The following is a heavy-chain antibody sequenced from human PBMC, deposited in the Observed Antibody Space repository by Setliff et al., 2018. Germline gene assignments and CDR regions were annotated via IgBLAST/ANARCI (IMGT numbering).Heavy chain of an antibody. CDR1: GGSISSGSYY. D-gene: IGHD3-10*01. J-gene: IGHJ5*02. V-gene: IGHV4-39*01. CDR2: IHYSGST. CDR3: ARVLVLGYNWFDP. Sequence: SETLSLTCTVSGGSISSGSYYWGWIRQPPRKGLEWIGSIHYSGSTYYNPSLKSRVTISVDTSKNQFSLKVNSVTAADTAVYFCARVLVLGYNWFDPWGQGTLVTVSS.